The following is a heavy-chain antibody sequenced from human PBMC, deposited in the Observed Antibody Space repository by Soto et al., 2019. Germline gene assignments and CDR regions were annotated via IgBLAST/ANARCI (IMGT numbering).Heavy chain of an antibody. Sequence: QVHLVESGGGLVKPGGSVRLSCAASGFSFSNSYMSWVRQAPGKGLEWVSYISGSSITISHADSVKGRFTISTDNGKKSVYLQMDSQSAENTAVYYCARFLGGIPARPFDCWGQGTLVTVSS. CDR2: ISGSSITI. J-gene: IGHJ4*02. CDR1: GFSFSNSY. CDR3: ARFLGGIPARPFDC. V-gene: IGHV3-11*01. D-gene: IGHD6-6*01.